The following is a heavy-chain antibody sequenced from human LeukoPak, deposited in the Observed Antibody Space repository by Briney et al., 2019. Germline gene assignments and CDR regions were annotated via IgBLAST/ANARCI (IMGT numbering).Heavy chain of an antibody. D-gene: IGHD3-22*01. CDR3: ARATQYYYDGSGYHDY. CDR2: ISSSSSYI. V-gene: IGHV3-21*01. Sequence: GGSLRLSCAASGFTFSSYSMNWVRQAPGKGLEWVSSISSSSSYIYYADSVKGRFTISRDNAKNSLYLQMNSLRAEDTAVYYCARATQYYYDGSGYHDYWGQGTLVTVSS. CDR1: GFTFSSYS. J-gene: IGHJ4*02.